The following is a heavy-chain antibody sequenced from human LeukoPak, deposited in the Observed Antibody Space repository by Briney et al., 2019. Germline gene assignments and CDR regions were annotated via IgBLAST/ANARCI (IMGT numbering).Heavy chain of an antibody. CDR2: ISAYNGNT. CDR3: ARAEELYYYDSSGYSDY. J-gene: IGHJ4*02. Sequence: ASVKVSCKASGYTFTSYGISWVRQAPGQGLEWMGWISAYNGNTNYAQKLQGRVTMTTDTSTSTAYMELRSLRSDDTAVYYCARAEELYYYDSSGYSDYWGQGALVTVSS. V-gene: IGHV1-18*01. D-gene: IGHD3-22*01. CDR1: GYTFTSYG.